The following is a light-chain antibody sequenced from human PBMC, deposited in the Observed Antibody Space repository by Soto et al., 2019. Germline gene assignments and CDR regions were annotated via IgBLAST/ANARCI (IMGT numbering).Light chain of an antibody. CDR2: DAS. CDR3: QQSYSTLIT. V-gene: IGKV1-39*01. Sequence: DIQMTQSPSSLSASAGDIVTITFQASQDISNYLNWYQQKPGKAPKLLIYDASNLETGVPSRFSGSGSGTDFTLTISSLQPEDFATYYCQQSYSTLITFGQGTRLEIK. J-gene: IGKJ5*01. CDR1: QDISNY.